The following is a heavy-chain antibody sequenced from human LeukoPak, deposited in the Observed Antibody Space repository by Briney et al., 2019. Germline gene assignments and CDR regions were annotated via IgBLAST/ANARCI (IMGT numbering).Heavy chain of an antibody. CDR1: GFTFSSFA. CDR3: AKVSRGIVAAMDV. Sequence: GGSLRLSCAASGFTFSSFAMRWVRQAPGKGLEWVSAISGSGGATYYADSVKGRFTISRDNSKNTLYLQMNSLRAEDTAVYYCAKVSRGIVAAMDVWGKGTTVTVSS. D-gene: IGHD6-25*01. J-gene: IGHJ6*03. V-gene: IGHV3-23*01. CDR2: ISGSGGAT.